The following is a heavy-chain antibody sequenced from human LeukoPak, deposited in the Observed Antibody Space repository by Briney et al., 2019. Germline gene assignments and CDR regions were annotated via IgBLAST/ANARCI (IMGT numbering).Heavy chain of an antibody. J-gene: IGHJ5*02. V-gene: IGHV1-18*04. CDR3: ARDSDYSGNGNGDWFDP. CDR2: ISTYIGVT. CDR1: GFRFTSFG. D-gene: IGHD4-11*01. Sequence: ASVKVSCKASGFRFTSFGVSWVRQAPGQGLEWMGWISTYIGVTHYAEKFEDRVTMTIDKSTTTAYMELRSLRYDDTAVYYCARDSDYSGNGNGDWFDPWGQGTVVTVSS.